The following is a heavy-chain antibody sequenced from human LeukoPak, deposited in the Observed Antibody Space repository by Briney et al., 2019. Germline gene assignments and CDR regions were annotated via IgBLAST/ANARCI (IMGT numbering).Heavy chain of an antibody. J-gene: IGHJ4*02. CDR1: GYTFSSYG. V-gene: IGHV3-33*01. CDR2: IWYDESKK. Sequence: PGGSLRLSCVASGYTFSSYGMHWVRQAPGKGLQWVAAIWYDESKKYYTDSVKGRFTISRDVSKNTLYLQMNSLRAEDSAMYYCARDGGIGLDYWGQGTLVTVSS. D-gene: IGHD2-21*01. CDR3: ARDGGIGLDY.